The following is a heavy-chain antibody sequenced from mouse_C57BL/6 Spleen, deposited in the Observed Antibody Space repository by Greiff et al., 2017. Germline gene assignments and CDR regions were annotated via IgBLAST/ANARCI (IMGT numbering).Heavy chain of an antibody. CDR2: IDPSDSET. V-gene: IGHV1-52*01. CDR1: GYTFTSYW. D-gene: IGHD2-5*01. CDR3: ARYSNYLYAMDY. J-gene: IGHJ4*01. Sequence: QVQLQQPGAELVRPGSSVKLSCKASGYTFTSYWMHWVKQRPIQGLEWIGNIDPSDSETHYNQKFKDKATLTVEKSSSTAYMQLSSLTSEDSAVYYCARYSNYLYAMDYWGQGTSVTVSS.